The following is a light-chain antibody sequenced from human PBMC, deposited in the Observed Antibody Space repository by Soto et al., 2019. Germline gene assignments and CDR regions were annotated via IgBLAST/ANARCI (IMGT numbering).Light chain of an antibody. Sequence: QSVLTQPASGSGSPGQSITISCTGTSSDVGGYNYVSWYQQHPGQAPKLMIYDVSNRPSGVSNRFSGSKSGNTASLTISGLQAEDEADYYCSSYTSSSTPFVFGTGTKVTVL. V-gene: IGLV2-14*01. J-gene: IGLJ1*01. CDR1: SSDVGGYNY. CDR3: SSYTSSSTPFV. CDR2: DVS.